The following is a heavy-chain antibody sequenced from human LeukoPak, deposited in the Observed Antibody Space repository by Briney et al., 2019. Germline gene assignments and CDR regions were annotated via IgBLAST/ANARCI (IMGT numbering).Heavy chain of an antibody. D-gene: IGHD6-13*01. CDR2: ITGSIHYSGST. CDR1: GGSISNYY. CDR3: ARSWYFWWYFDL. Sequence: SETLSLTCTVSGGSISNYYWNWIRQPPGKGLEWIGYITGSIHYSGSTSYNPSLKSRVTISVDTSKNQFSLKLSSVTAADTAVYYCARSWYFWWYFDLWGRGTLVTVSS. V-gene: IGHV4-59*12. J-gene: IGHJ2*01.